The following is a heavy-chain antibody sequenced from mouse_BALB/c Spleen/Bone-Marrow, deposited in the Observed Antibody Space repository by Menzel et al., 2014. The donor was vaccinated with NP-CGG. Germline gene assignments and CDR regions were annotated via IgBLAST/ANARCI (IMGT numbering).Heavy chain of an antibody. Sequence: QVQLKQSGAELVKPGASVKLSRKASGYTFTIYWMHWVKQRPGQGLEWIGEIDPSDSDANYNQKFKGKATLTVDKSSTTAYMQLSSLTSEDSAVYYCARRNYYGSHYWYFDVWGAGTTVTVSS. J-gene: IGHJ1*01. CDR2: IDPSDSDA. CDR1: GYTFTIYW. V-gene: IGHV1-69*02. D-gene: IGHD1-1*01. CDR3: ARRNYYGSHYWYFDV.